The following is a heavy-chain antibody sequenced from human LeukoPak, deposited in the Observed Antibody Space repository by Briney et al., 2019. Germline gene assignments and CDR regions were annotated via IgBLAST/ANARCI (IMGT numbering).Heavy chain of an antibody. CDR3: ARERRYSSSWYGYEVDYYCGMDV. V-gene: IGHV4-59*01. D-gene: IGHD6-13*01. J-gene: IGHJ6*02. CDR1: GASIRSYY. Sequence: SETLSLTCDVSGASIRSYYWNWIRQPPGKGLEWIGYIYYIGSTNYNPSLKSRVTVSVDTSKNQFSLKLSSVTAADTAVYYCARERRYSSSWYGYEVDYYCGMDVWGQGTTVTVSS. CDR2: IYYIGST.